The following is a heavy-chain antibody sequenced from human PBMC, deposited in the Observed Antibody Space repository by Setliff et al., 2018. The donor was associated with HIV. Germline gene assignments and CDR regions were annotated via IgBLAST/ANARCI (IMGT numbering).Heavy chain of an antibody. CDR1: GFTFTNYW. CDR3: VRDASPDYDSGGYSAGGH. V-gene: IGHV3-7*01. Sequence: GGSLRLSCAASGFTFTNYWMNWVRQAPGKGLEWVANIGKDGSEKYYVDSVKGRFSISRDNTKNLLYLEMNSLRAEDTAVYYCVRDASPDYDSGGYSAGGHWGRGTLVTVSS. J-gene: IGHJ4*02. CDR2: IGKDGSEK. D-gene: IGHD3-22*01.